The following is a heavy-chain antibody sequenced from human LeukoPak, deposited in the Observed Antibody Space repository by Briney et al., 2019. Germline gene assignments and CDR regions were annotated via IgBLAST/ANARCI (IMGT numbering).Heavy chain of an antibody. V-gene: IGHV3-21*01. J-gene: IGHJ6*03. CDR3: ARVVITTNHYYYYMDV. CDR2: ISSSSSYI. D-gene: IGHD3-22*01. CDR1: GFTFSSYS. Sequence: PGGSLRLSCAASGFTFSSYSMNWVRQAPGKGLEWVSSISSSSSYIYYADSVKGRFTISRDNAKNSLYLQMNSLRAEDTAVYHCARVVITTNHYYYYMDVWGKGTTVTVSS.